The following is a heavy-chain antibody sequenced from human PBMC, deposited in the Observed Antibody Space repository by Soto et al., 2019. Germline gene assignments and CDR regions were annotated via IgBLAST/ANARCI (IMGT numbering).Heavy chain of an antibody. V-gene: IGHV4-30-4*01. Sequence: PSETLSLTCSVSGDFISSGDNYWSWIRQPPGKGLEWIGNIYHSGSTYYNPSLKSRVTISVDTSKNQFSLNLSSVTAADTAVYYCARVVGMASLSHFDYWGQGALVTVSS. J-gene: IGHJ4*02. CDR1: GDFISSGDNY. D-gene: IGHD2-2*01. CDR2: IYHSGST. CDR3: ARVVGMASLSHFDY.